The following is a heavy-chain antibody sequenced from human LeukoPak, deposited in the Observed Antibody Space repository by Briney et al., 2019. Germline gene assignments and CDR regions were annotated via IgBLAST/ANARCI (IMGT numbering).Heavy chain of an antibody. J-gene: IGHJ6*04. D-gene: IGHD2-2*01. CDR2: ISSSTSI. V-gene: IGHV3-21*01. Sequence: GGSLRLSCAASGFTFSSYSMNWVRQAPGKGLEWVSSISSSTSIYYADSVKGRFTISRDNAKNSLYLQVNGLGAEDTAVYYCARDSKLYCSSTSCYMDVWGKGTTVTVSS. CDR1: GFTFSSYS. CDR3: ARDSKLYCSSTSCYMDV.